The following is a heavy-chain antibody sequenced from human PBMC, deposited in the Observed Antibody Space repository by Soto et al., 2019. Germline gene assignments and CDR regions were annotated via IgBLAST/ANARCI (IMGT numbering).Heavy chain of an antibody. CDR1: GFAFSSYG. J-gene: IGHJ4*02. V-gene: IGHV3-30*03. CDR3: VSDRGYGHASVPYS. Sequence: QAQLVESGGGVVQPGRSLRLSCAASGFAFSSYGMHWVRQAPGTGLEWVAVISYDGSLQHYADSVKGRFTIIGDNSKNMVLLKMSSLRAEDTAVYYCVSDRGYGHASVPYSWGQGTLVSVSS. D-gene: IGHD5-18*01. CDR2: ISYDGSLQ.